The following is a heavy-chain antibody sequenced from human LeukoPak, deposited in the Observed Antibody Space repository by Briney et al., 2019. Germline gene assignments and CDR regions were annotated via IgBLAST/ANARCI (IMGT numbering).Heavy chain of an antibody. V-gene: IGHV3-7*03. CDR3: ARDLTDY. J-gene: IGHJ4*02. Sequence: GGSLGLSCAASGFTFSRYWMTWVRQAPGKGLEWVANIKQDGSEKYYVDSVKGRFTISRDNAKNSLYLQMNSLRAEDTAVYYRARDLTDYWGQGTLVSVS. CDR2: IKQDGSEK. CDR1: GFTFSRYW.